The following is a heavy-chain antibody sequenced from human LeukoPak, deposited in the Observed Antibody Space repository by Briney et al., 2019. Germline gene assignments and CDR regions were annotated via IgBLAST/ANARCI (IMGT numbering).Heavy chain of an antibody. V-gene: IGHV1-8*03. Sequence: ASVKVSCKASGYTFTSYDINWVRQAPGQGLEWMGWMNPNSGNTGYAQKFQGRVTITRNTSISTAYMELSSLRSEDTAVYYCARGDLVGADDTNFDYWGQGTLVTVSS. CDR1: GYTFTSYD. D-gene: IGHD1-26*01. CDR2: MNPNSGNT. CDR3: ARGDLVGADDTNFDY. J-gene: IGHJ4*02.